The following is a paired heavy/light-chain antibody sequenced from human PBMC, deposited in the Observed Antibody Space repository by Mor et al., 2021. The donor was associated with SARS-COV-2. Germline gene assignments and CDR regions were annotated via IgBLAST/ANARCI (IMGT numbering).Light chain of an antibody. Sequence: EIVLTQSPGTLSLSPGERATLSCRASQSVSSSYLAWYQQKPGQAPRLLIYGASSRATGIPDRFSGSGSGTDFTLTISRLEPEDFAVYYCQQYGSSPFYTFGQGTKLEIK. J-gene: IGKJ2*01. V-gene: IGKV3-20*01. CDR1: QSVSSSY. CDR2: GAS. CDR3: QQYGSSPFYT.
Heavy chain of an antibody. CDR2: IYYSGST. Sequence: QLQLQESGPGLVKPSETLSLTCTVSGGSISSSSYYWGWIRQPPGKGLEWIGSIYYSGSTYYNPSLKSRVTISVDTSKNQFSLKLSSVTAADTAVYYCARDQVTVTTVTPSHDASDYWGQGTLVTVSS. V-gene: IGHV4-39*07. CDR3: ARDQVTVTTVTPSHDASDY. CDR1: GGSISSSSYY. J-gene: IGHJ4*02. D-gene: IGHD4-17*01.